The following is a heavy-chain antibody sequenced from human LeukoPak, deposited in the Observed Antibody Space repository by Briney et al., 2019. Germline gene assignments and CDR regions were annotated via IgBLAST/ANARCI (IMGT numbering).Heavy chain of an antibody. CDR2: IYYSGST. J-gene: IGHJ6*03. Sequence: ETLSLTCTVSGGSISSYYWRWIRQPPGKGLEWIAYIYYSGSTNYNPSLKSRVTISVDKSKNQFSLKLRSVTAADTAVYYCARTTEGGYTYGYFYYYYMDVWGKGTTVTISS. CDR3: ARTTEGGYTYGYFYYYYMDV. CDR1: GGSISSYY. V-gene: IGHV4-59*01. D-gene: IGHD5-18*01.